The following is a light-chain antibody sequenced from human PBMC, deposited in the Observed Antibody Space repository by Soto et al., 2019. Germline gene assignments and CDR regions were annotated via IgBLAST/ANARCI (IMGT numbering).Light chain of an antibody. Sequence: QSVLTQPPSVSGAPGQRVIISCTGSSSNIGAGYDVHWYQQLPGTAPKLLIYGNSNRPSGVPDRFSGSKSGTSASLAITGLQAEDEADYYCQSYDSSLSGSEWVFGGGTQLTVL. J-gene: IGLJ3*02. CDR2: GNS. V-gene: IGLV1-40*01. CDR1: SSNIGAGYD. CDR3: QSYDSSLSGSEWV.